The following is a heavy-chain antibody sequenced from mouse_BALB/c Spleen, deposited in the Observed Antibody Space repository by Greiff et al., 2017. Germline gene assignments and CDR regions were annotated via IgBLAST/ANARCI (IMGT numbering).Heavy chain of an antibody. CDR1: GFTFSSYG. CDR3: ARLYGYGDAMDY. CDR2: ISSGGSYT. V-gene: IGHV5-6*01. D-gene: IGHD2-2*01. Sequence: EVKVVESGGDLVKPGGSLKLSCAASGFTFSSYGMSWVRQTPDKRLEWVATISSGGSYTYYPDSVKGRFTISRDNAKNTLYLQMSSLKSEDTAMYYCARLYGYGDAMDYWGQGTSVTVSS. J-gene: IGHJ4*01.